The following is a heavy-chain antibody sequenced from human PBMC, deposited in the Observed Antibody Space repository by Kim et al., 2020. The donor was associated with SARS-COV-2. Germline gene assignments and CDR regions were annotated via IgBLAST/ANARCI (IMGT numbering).Heavy chain of an antibody. V-gene: IGHV3-30*04. CDR1: GFRFSNYP. CDR2: ISYDGSNK. J-gene: IGHJ5*02. D-gene: IGHD2-21*02. CDR3: ADLTAYFS. Sequence: GGSLRLSCAASGFRFSNYPMTWVRQDPGKGLEWVAVISYDGSNKYYGDSVKGRFTISRDNSKNTLFLEMNSLRVEDTAVYYCADLTAYFSWGQGTPVTVSS.